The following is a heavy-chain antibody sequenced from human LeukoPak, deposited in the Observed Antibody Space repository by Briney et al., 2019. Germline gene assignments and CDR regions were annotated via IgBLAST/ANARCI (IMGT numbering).Heavy chain of an antibody. J-gene: IGHJ4*02. Sequence: GGSLRLSCAASGFTFTSYAMSWVRQAPGKGLEWVSVISGSGGNTYSADSVKGRFTISRDNSGKTLYLQMNSLRGEDTAVYYCAKEGSSWYPFDHWGQGTLVTVSS. V-gene: IGHV3-23*01. CDR3: AKEGSSWYPFDH. CDR2: ISGSGGNT. D-gene: IGHD6-13*01. CDR1: GFTFTSYA.